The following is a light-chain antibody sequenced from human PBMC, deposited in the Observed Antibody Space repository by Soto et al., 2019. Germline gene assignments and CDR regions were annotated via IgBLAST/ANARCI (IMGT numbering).Light chain of an antibody. Sequence: DIEMTQSLSSLSASVGDRVTITCRASQGISSWLAWYQQKPGKAPNLLIYEASNLEAGVPSRFSGSGSGTDFTFTISSLKPEDIGTYYCQQYDNVFTFGLGTRLEIK. CDR3: QQYDNVFT. V-gene: IGKV1-33*01. CDR2: EAS. J-gene: IGKJ5*01. CDR1: QGISSW.